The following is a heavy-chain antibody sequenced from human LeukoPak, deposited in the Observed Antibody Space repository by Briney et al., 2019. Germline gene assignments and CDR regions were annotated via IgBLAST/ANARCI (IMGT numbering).Heavy chain of an antibody. J-gene: IGHJ6*04. Sequence: QPGGSLRLSCAASGFTFSSYWMHWVRQAPGKGLVWVSRINTDESSTSYADSVKGRFTISRDNAKNTLYLQMNSLRAEDTAVYYCARAEMSLRSLDVWGKGTTVTVSS. D-gene: IGHD3-3*01. CDR2: INTDESST. V-gene: IGHV3-74*01. CDR1: GFTFSSYW. CDR3: ARAEMSLRSLDV.